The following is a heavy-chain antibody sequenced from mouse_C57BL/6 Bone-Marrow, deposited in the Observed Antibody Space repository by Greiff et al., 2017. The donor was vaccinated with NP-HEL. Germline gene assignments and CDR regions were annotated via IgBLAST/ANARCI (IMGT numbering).Heavy chain of an antibody. Sequence: SGGGLVQPKGSLKLSCAASGFSFNTYAMNWVRQAPGKGLEWVARIRSKSNNYATYYADSVKDRFTISRDDSESMLYLQMNNLKTEDTAMYYCVRGDTTEDYWGQGTSVTVSS. CDR2: IRSKSNNYAT. CDR3: VRGDTTEDY. CDR1: GFSFNTYA. V-gene: IGHV10-1*01. D-gene: IGHD1-1*01. J-gene: IGHJ4*01.